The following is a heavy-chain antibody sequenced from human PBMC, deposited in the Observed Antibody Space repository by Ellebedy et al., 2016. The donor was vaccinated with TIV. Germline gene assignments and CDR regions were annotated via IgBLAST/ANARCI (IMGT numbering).Heavy chain of an antibody. D-gene: IGHD3-3*01. J-gene: IGHJ4*02. V-gene: IGHV1-2*02. CDR1: GYTFTDYY. Sequence: AASVKVSCKASGYTFTDYYIYWVRHAPGQGLEGMVWITPNSGATDYAQKFQGRVTMTRDKSMRTAHMELSRLRSDDTAIYYCARVFFLDLAMRYWGQGTLLSVSS. CDR3: ARVFFLDLAMRY. CDR2: ITPNSGAT.